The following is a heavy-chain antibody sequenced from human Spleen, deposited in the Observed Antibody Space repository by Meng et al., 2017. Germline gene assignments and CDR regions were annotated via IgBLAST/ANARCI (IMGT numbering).Heavy chain of an antibody. J-gene: IGHJ1*01. CDR2: ISTSDSFK. CDR1: GFTFSSYA. D-gene: IGHD3-10*01. V-gene: IGHV3-48*03. Sequence: GESLKISCAVSGFTFSSYAINWVRQAPGKGLEWISYISTSDSFKYYADSVKGRFTISRDNAGNSLSLQMNSLRVEDTAVYFCARGPGGSGSPVYFQHWGRGTLVTVSS. CDR3: ARGPGGSGSPVYFQH.